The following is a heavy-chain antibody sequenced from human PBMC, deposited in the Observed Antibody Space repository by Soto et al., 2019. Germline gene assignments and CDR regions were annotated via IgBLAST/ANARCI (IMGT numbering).Heavy chain of an antibody. D-gene: IGHD6-19*01. CDR2: IYHSVST. CDR1: GYSISSGYY. V-gene: IGHV4-38-2*01. Sequence: SETLSLTCAVSGYSISSGYYWGWIRQPPAKGLEWMGSIYHSVSTSYNPSLKSRGTTSVDTSTNQLSPKQSTATAADTAVYYYASKSRGSRRPDRIDHWGQGTLVTVSS. CDR3: ASKSRGSRRPDRIDH. J-gene: IGHJ4*02.